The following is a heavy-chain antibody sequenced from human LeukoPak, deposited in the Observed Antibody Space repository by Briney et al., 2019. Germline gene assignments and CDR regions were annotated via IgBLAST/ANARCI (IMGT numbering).Heavy chain of an antibody. CDR3: ASDGWIQLWLSGFDY. D-gene: IGHD5-18*01. J-gene: IGHJ4*02. CDR2: ISSSGSTI. V-gene: IGHV3-48*03. Sequence: GGSLRLSCAASGLTFNSYEMNWVRQAPGKGLEWVSYISSSGSTIYYADSVKGRFTISRDNAKNSLYLQMNSLRVEDTAVYYCASDGWIQLWLSGFDYWGQGTLVTVSS. CDR1: GLTFNSYE.